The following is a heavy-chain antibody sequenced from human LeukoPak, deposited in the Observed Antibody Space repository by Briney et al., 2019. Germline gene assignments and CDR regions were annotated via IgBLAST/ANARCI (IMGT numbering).Heavy chain of an antibody. J-gene: IGHJ5*02. CDR3: ARDSTGVAGTVGSWFDP. D-gene: IGHD6-19*01. CDR1: GGSISSGSYY. CDR2: IYTSGST. V-gene: IGHV4-61*02. Sequence: PSETLSLTCTVSGGSISSGSYYWSWIRQPAGKGLEWIGRIYTSGSTNYNPSLKSRVTISVDTSKNQFSLKLSSVTAADTAVYYCARDSTGVAGTVGSWFDPWGQGTLVTVSS.